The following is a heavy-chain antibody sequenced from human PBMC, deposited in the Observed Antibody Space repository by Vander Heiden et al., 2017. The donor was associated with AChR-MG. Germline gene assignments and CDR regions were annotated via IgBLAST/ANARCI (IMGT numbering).Heavy chain of an antibody. D-gene: IGHD2-21*02. CDR1: GGPISGYC. J-gene: IGHJ4*02. CDR3: ARHFVTGTFPLDY. CDR2: IHYTGNA. Sequence: QVQLQESGPGLVKPSETLSLTCTVSGGPISGYCWSWIRQSPGKELEDMGYIHYTGNAVYNPSLMSRVTMSVDTSRNQLSLRLTSVTAADTAMYYCARHFVTGTFPLDYWGQGTLVTVSS. V-gene: IGHV4-59*08.